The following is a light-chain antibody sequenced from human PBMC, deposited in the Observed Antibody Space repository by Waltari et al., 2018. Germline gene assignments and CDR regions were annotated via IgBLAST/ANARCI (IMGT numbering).Light chain of an antibody. V-gene: IGKV3-15*01. Sequence: EIVMTQFPRTLSVSPGERVTLSCRASQRIGGNLAGYQQTPGQAPRLLLYHASTRDTGFPARFGGSAYGSDLYLTISRMQSEDDAVYYCHQYNNWPLYTFGQGTKLEIK. CDR1: QRIGGN. CDR3: HQYNNWPLYT. CDR2: HAS. J-gene: IGKJ2*01.